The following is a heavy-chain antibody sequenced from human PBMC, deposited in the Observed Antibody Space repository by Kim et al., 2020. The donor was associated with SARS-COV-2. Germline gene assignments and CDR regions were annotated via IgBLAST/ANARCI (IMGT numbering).Heavy chain of an antibody. CDR2: GNP. V-gene: IGHV7-4-1*02. Sequence: GNPTYAQGFTGRFVFSLDTSVSTAYLQISSLKAEDTAVYYCARDSTLWFYWGQGTLVTVSS. CDR3: ARDSTLWFY. J-gene: IGHJ4*02. D-gene: IGHD3-10*01.